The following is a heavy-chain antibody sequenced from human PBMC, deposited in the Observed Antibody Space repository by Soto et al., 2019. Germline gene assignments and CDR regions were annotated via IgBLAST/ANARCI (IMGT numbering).Heavy chain of an antibody. Sequence: EVQLVESGGGLIQPGGSLRLSCAASGVTVSSNYMSWVRQAPGKGLEWGSVIYSDGSTYYADSVKGRFTISRDNSKNTLYLQMNSLRAEDTAVYYCAKEGSGATVTTSRYFQHWGQGTLGTVSS. CDR2: IYSDGST. J-gene: IGHJ1*01. CDR1: GVTVSSNY. V-gene: IGHV3-53*01. D-gene: IGHD4-17*01. CDR3: AKEGSGATVTTSRYFQH.